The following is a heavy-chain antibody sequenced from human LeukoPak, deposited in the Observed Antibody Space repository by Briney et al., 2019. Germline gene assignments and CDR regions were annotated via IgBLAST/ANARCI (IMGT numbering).Heavy chain of an antibody. CDR3: AHNVYCSSTSCYEMDV. D-gene: IGHD2-2*01. J-gene: IGHJ6*04. CDR1: GYSISSGYY. V-gene: IGHV4-38-2*01. Sequence: SETLSLTCAASGYSISSGYYWGWIRQPPGKGLEWIGSIYHSGSTYYNPSLKSRVTISVDTSKNQSSLKLSSVTAADTAVYYCAHNVYCSSTSCYEMDVWGKGTTVTVSS. CDR2: IYHSGST.